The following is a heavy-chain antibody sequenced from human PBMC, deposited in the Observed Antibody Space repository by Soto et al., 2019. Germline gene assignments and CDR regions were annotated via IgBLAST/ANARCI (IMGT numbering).Heavy chain of an antibody. CDR1: GFTFSSPA. CDR2: IVVGSNDT. Sequence: QMQLVQSGPEVKKPGTSVKVSCKASGFTFSSPAIQWVRQARGQRLEWIGWIVVGSNDTKSAQKFQERVTITRDMSTGTAYMELNSLRSEDTAVYYCAAGTWFGELSSIDFDYWGQGTLVTVSS. J-gene: IGHJ4*02. V-gene: IGHV1-58*02. CDR3: AAGTWFGELSSIDFDY. D-gene: IGHD3-10*01.